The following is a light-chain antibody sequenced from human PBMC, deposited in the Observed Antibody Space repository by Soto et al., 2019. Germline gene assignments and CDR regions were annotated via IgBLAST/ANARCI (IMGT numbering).Light chain of an antibody. J-gene: IGKJ1*01. Sequence: EIMLTQSPGTLSLSPGERATLSCRASQSVINNYLAWYQHKPGQAPRLLIYDASNRATGIPARFSGSGSGTDFTLTISSLEPEDFAVYYCQQRSNWPPTWTFGQGTKVDIK. V-gene: IGKV3-11*01. CDR3: QQRSNWPPTWT. CDR2: DAS. CDR1: QSVINNY.